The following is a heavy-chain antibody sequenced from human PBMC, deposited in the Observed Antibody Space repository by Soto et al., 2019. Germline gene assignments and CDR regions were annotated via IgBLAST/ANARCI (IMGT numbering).Heavy chain of an antibody. CDR1: GDSISNDNW. J-gene: IGHJ3*01. CDR3: ARNGWYSLDL. V-gene: IGHV4-4*02. Sequence: QVQLQESGPGLVKPSGTLSLTCAVSGDSISNDNWWSWVRQPPGKGLEWIGEIYHSGATNYNPSLTSRVTISVDRYKNQCSLGLTSMNASDTAVYFCARNGWYSLDLWGQGAMVTVSS. CDR2: IYHSGAT. D-gene: IGHD6-19*01.